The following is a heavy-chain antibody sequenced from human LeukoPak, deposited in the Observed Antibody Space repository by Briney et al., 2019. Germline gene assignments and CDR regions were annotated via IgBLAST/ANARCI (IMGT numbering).Heavy chain of an antibody. J-gene: IGHJ4*02. CDR2: IRYDGSNK. Sequence: GGTLRLSCAASGFTFSSYDMHWARQAPGKGLEWVAFIRYDGSNKYYADSVKGRFTISRDNSKNTLYLQMNSLRAEDTAVYYCAKDASSSSTYFDYWGQGTLVTVSS. CDR3: AKDASSSSTYFDY. V-gene: IGHV3-30*02. D-gene: IGHD6-13*01. CDR1: GFTFSSYD.